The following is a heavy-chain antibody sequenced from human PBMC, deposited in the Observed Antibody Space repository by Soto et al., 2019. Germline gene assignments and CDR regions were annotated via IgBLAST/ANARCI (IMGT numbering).Heavy chain of an antibody. D-gene: IGHD2-2*01. CDR3: ACSNGSNWLDK. V-gene: IGHV1-69*06. CDR1: GGTFSSYA. CDR2: IIPIFGTA. J-gene: IGHJ1*01. Sequence: SVNLSCKASGGTFSSYAISWVRQAPGQGLEWMGGIIPIFGTAKYAQKFQGRVTITADKSTSTDYMELSSLRSEDTDVYYCACSNGSNWLDKWGKGKLVTVSA.